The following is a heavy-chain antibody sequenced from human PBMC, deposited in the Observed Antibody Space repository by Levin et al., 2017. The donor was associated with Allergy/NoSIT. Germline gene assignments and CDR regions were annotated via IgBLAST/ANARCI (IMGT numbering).Heavy chain of an antibody. V-gene: IGHV3-21*01. Sequence: PGGSLRLSCAASGFTFSSYSMNWVRQAPGKGLEWVSSISSSSSYIYYADSVKGRFTISRDNAKNSLYLQMNSLRAEDTAVYYCATRLAAAGNDAFDIWGQGTMVTVSS. CDR3: ATRLAAAGNDAFDI. CDR2: ISSSSSYI. CDR1: GFTFSSYS. J-gene: IGHJ3*02. D-gene: IGHD6-13*01.